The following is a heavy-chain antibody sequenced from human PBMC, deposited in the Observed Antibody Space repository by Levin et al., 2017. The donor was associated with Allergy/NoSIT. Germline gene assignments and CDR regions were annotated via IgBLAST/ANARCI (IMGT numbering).Heavy chain of an antibody. D-gene: IGHD2-15*01. J-gene: IGHJ4*02. Sequence: GESLKISCKASGYSFTNYYMYWVRQAPGQGLEWMGGMDPSGGSTNYAQKFQGRVTMTRDTSTSTVYMELSSLRSEDTAVYYCARVGGYCSGGRCYSSYSFEYWGQGSLVTVSS. CDR3: ARVGGYCSGGRCYSSYSFEY. CDR2: MDPSGGST. CDR1: GYSFTNYY. V-gene: IGHV1-46*01.